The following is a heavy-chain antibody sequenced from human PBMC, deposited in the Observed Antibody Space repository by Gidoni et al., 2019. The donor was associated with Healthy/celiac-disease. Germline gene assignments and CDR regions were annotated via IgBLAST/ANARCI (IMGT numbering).Heavy chain of an antibody. CDR3: ARGLDTQGYNWFDP. CDR1: GYTFTGYY. Sequence: QVQLVQSGAEVKKPGASVKVSCKASGYTFTGYYMHWVRQAPGQGLEWMGWINPNSGGTNYAQKVQGWVTMTRDTSISTAYMELSRLRSDDTAVYYCARGLDTQGYNWFDPWGQGTLVTVSS. CDR2: INPNSGGT. D-gene: IGHD5-18*01. V-gene: IGHV1-2*04. J-gene: IGHJ5*02.